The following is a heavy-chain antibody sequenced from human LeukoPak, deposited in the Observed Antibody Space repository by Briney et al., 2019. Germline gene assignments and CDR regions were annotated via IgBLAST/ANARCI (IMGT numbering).Heavy chain of an antibody. CDR1: GYSFTDYW. V-gene: IGHV5-10-1*01. D-gene: IGHD5-12*01. CDR2: VDPSDSYT. CDR3: ARGARRGYAHDY. Sequence: GESLKISCKGSGYSFTDYWISWVRHMPGKGLEWRGRVDPSDSYTNYSPSFQGHVTISADKSISAAYLQWSSLKASDTAMYYCARGARRGYAHDYWGQGTLVTVSS. J-gene: IGHJ4*02.